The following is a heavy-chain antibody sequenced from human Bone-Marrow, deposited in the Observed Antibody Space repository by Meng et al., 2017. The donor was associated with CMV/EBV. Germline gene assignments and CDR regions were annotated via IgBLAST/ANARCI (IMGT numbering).Heavy chain of an antibody. V-gene: IGHV4-34*01. CDR2: INHSGST. D-gene: IGHD3-16*02. J-gene: IGHJ4*02. CDR1: GGSFSGYY. CDR3: ATSPYDYVWGSYRPYGGLDY. Sequence: SETLSLTCAVYGGSFSGYYWSWIRQLPGKGLEWIGEINHSGSTNYNPSLKTRVTISVDTSKNQFSLKLSSVTAADTAVYYCATSPYDYVWGSYRPYGGLDYWGQGTLVTVSS.